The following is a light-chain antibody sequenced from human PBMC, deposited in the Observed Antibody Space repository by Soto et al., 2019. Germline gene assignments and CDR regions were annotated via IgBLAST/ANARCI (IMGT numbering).Light chain of an antibody. J-gene: IGKJ5*01. CDR3: QQLKSFPIT. CDR2: GAS. V-gene: IGKV1-9*01. Sequence: DIQLTQSPSFLSASVGDRVTITCRASQGIGSYLAWYQQKPGKGPRVVIYGASSLQRGVPSRFSGSGSGTDFTLTISSLQPEDFATYYCQQLKSFPITFGQGTRLEIK. CDR1: QGIGSY.